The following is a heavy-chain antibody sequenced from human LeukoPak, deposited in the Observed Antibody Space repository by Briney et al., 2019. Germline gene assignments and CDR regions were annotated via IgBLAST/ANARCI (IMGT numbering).Heavy chain of an antibody. V-gene: IGHV1-18*01. J-gene: IGHJ6*04. D-gene: IGHD2-21*02. Sequence: ASVKVSCKASGYTFPSYGISWVRPAPAQGLEWMGWISAYNGNTNYAQKLQGRVTMTTDTSTSTGYMELRSLRSDDTGVYYCASHSPEGGLTDYYYYGMDVWGKGTTVSVS. CDR3: ASHSPEGGLTDYYYYGMDV. CDR2: ISAYNGNT. CDR1: GYTFPSYG.